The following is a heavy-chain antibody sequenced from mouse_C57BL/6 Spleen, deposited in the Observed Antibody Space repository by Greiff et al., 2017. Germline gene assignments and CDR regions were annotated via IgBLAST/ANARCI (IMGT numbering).Heavy chain of an antibody. Sequence: EVKLLESEAGLVQPGTSMKLSCTASGFTFSDYYMAWVRQVPEQGLEWVANINHDGSSTYYLDSLKSRFIISIDNATNSLYLQMSSLKSEDAAAYYCARGQGLVGNFDYWGQGTTLTVSS. D-gene: IGHD3-2*02. J-gene: IGHJ2*01. CDR1: GFTFSDYY. V-gene: IGHV5-16*01. CDR2: INHDGSST. CDR3: ARGQGLVGNFDY.